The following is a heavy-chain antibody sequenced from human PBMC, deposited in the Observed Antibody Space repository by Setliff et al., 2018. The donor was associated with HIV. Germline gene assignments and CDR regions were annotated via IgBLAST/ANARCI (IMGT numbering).Heavy chain of an antibody. D-gene: IGHD6-13*01. CDR3: TTCWYSSSWDAFDI. Sequence: GGSLRLSCAASGFSFSHAWMSWVRQAPGKGLEWLGRIKSNADGGTTDYAAPVKGRFTISRDDSKNTLYLQMNSLKTEDTAVYYCTTCWYSSSWDAFDIWGQGTMVTVSS. CDR2: IKSNADGGTT. J-gene: IGHJ3*02. V-gene: IGHV3-15*01. CDR1: GFSFSHAW.